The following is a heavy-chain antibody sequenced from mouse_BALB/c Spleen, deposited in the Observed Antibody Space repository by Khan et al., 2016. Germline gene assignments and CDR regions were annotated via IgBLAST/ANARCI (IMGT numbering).Heavy chain of an antibody. Sequence: EVQLQESGPGLVKPSQSLSLTCTVTGYSITNDYSWNWIRHFPGNKLEWMGYIHYSGITIYNPSLKSRISITRDTSKNQFFLQLNSVPSEDTATYFCAEAGLDYRHRYYFDYWVQGTTLTVAP. J-gene: IGHJ2*01. D-gene: IGHD2-13*01. CDR2: IHYSGIT. V-gene: IGHV3-2*02. CDR1: GYSITNDYS. CDR3: AEAGLDYRHRYYFDY.